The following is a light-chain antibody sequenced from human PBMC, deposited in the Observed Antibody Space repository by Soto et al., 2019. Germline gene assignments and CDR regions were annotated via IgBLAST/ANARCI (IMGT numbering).Light chain of an antibody. CDR3: QQYGSSYT. CDR1: QSVSSSY. J-gene: IGKJ2*01. CDR2: GAS. V-gene: IGKV3-20*01. Sequence: EIVLTQSPGTLSLSPGERATLSCRASQSVSSSYLAWYQQKPGQAPRLLIYGASSRATGIPDRFSGSGSGTDFTLTSSRLELEDFAVYYCQQYGSSYTFGQGTKLEIK.